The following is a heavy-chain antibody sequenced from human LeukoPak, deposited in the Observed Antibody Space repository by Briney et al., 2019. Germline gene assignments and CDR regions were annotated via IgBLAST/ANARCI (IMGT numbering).Heavy chain of an antibody. Sequence: KPGGSLRLSCAVSGIRFTSYTMSWVRQPPGKGLEWVSSITSGRTYVYYSVSVKGRFTISRDNAKNSVYLQMNSLRAEDTAVYYCAKGIRRYPEPSSWSCFDYWGQGTLVTVSS. CDR1: GIRFTSYT. V-gene: IGHV3-21*04. CDR3: AKGIRRYPEPSSWSCFDY. J-gene: IGHJ4*02. CDR2: ITSGRTYV. D-gene: IGHD6-13*01.